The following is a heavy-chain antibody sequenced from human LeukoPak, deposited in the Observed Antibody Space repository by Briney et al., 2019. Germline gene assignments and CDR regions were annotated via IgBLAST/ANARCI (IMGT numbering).Heavy chain of an antibody. CDR3: ARGFNYDFWSGYLYYFDY. J-gene: IGHJ4*02. D-gene: IGHD3-3*01. CDR2: INPNSGGT. V-gene: IGHV1-2*02. CDR1: GYTFTGCY. Sequence: GASVKVSCKASGYTFTGCYMHWVRQAPGQGLEWMGWINPNSGGTNYAQKFQGRVTMTRDTSISTVYMELSSLRSEDTAVYYCARGFNYDFWSGYLYYFDYWGQGTLVTVSS.